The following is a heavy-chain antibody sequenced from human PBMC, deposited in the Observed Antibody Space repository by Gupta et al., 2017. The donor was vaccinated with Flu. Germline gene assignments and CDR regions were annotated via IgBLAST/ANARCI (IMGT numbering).Heavy chain of an antibody. V-gene: IGHV3-23*01. D-gene: IGHD3-10*01. CDR2: ISGSDGST. CDR1: GFTFSRYA. Sequence: EVQLLASGGGLVQPGGSLRLSCAASGFTFSRYAMSWVRQAPGKGLEWVSTISGSDGSTYYADSVRGRFTISRDSSKNTLYVQMNSLRDEETAVYYCAKGIVSAGSYYSGMDVWGQGTTVPVS. CDR3: AKGIVSAGSYYSGMDV. J-gene: IGHJ6*02.